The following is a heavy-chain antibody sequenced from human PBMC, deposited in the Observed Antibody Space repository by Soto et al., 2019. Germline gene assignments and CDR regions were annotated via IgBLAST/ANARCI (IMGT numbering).Heavy chain of an antibody. V-gene: IGHV3-23*01. Sequence: EVQLLESGGDSVQPGGSVRLSCAGSGFTFINYAMNWVRQAPGKGLEWVSTISGGGDATFFADSVRGRFTFPRDNSKNTGTLQMNSLGVDDTAVYYCARKVVGSTSRPDYWYYDLWGRGTLVTVSS. J-gene: IGHJ2*01. D-gene: IGHD2-21*01. CDR1: GFTFINYA. CDR3: ARKVVGSTSRPDYWYYDL. CDR2: ISGGGDAT.